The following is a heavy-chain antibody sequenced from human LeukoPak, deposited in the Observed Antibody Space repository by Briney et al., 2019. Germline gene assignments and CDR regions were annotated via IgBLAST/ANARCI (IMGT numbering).Heavy chain of an antibody. V-gene: IGHV4-4*07. Sequence: SETLSLTCTVSGGSISSYYWSWIRQPAGKGLEWIGRIYTSGSTNYNPSLRSRVTMSVDTSKNQFSLKLSSVTAADTAVYYCARVKYGPPTNWFDPWGQGTLVTVSS. J-gene: IGHJ5*02. CDR1: GGSISSYY. CDR2: IYTSGST. CDR3: ARVKYGPPTNWFDP. D-gene: IGHD2-2*01.